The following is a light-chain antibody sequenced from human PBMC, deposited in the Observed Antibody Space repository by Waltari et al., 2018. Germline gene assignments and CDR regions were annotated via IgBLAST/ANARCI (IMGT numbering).Light chain of an antibody. CDR3: HSCDSSRWAVV. J-gene: IGLJ2*01. V-gene: IGLV1-40*01. CDR1: SSNIGAGYA. Sequence: QSVLTQPPSVSGAPGQRVTISCTGTSSNIGAGYAVHWYQQLPGTAPKPLIYGKRSVASGVPDRVSGSEDGTSAALAIPWLQAEDEADYFSHSCDSSRWAVVFARGTNVTVL. CDR2: GKR.